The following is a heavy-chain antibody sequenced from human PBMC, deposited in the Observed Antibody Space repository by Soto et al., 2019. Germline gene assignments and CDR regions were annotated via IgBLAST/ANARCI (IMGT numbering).Heavy chain of an antibody. D-gene: IGHD1-1*01. CDR3: AREKVGTTFFDN. CDR1: GFSISSGYY. V-gene: IGHV4-38-2*02. J-gene: IGHJ4*02. CDR2: IYRSGSS. Sequence: SETLSLTCDVSGFSISSGYYWSWVRQSPGKGLEWIGSIYRSGSSYHNPSLGSRLTLSLDLSKNQFSLSLASVTAADTAMYYCAREKVGTTFFDNWGQGTQVTVSS.